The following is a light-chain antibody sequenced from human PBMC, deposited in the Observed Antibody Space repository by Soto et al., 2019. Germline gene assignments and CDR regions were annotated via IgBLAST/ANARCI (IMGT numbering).Light chain of an antibody. V-gene: IGKV1-39*01. CDR3: QQSYSTTWT. J-gene: IGKJ1*01. Sequence: DIEMTQYPSSLSESAGDRVTITCQASQGISTYLNWYQQKPGKAPKLLVYAASSLQSGVPSRFSGSGSETDFTLTISSLQPEDFATYSCQQSYSTTWTFGQGTKVDIK. CDR2: AAS. CDR1: QGISTY.